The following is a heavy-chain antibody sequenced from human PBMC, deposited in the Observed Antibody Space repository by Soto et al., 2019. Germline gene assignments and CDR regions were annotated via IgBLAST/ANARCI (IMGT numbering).Heavy chain of an antibody. V-gene: IGHV3-23*01. CDR3: ATQDFRGTTGKT. CDR2: ISGSSDIT. D-gene: IGHD1-1*01. CDR1: GXTFSSFS. J-gene: IGHJ4*02. Sequence: GSLRLSCAASGXTFSSFSMCWVRQAPGKGLEWVSLISGSSDITYYANSVKGRFTISRDNSKNTLYLQINSLRAEDTAVYFCATQDFRGTTGKTWGQGTLGTVS.